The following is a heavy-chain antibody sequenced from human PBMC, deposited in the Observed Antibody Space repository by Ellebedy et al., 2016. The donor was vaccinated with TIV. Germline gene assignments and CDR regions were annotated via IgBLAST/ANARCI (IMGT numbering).Heavy chain of an antibody. Sequence: MPSETLSLTCTVSGGSITSGGHYWSWIRQQPGKGLEWIGHSHYNGGTYYHPSLKSRLTISVDSSKNQFSLKLSSVTAADTAVYYCARGVLFYNWFDPWGQGTLVTVSS. D-gene: IGHD3-10*01. CDR2: SHYNGGT. CDR3: ARGVLFYNWFDP. CDR1: GGSITSGGHY. V-gene: IGHV4-31*03. J-gene: IGHJ5*02.